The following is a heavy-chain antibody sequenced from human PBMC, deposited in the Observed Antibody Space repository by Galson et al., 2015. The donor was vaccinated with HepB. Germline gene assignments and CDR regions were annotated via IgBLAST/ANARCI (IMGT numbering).Heavy chain of an antibody. CDR2: ISYDGSNK. J-gene: IGHJ4*02. Sequence: SLRLSCAASGFTFSSYGMHWVRQAPGKGLEWVAVISYDGSNKYYADSVKGRFTISRDNSKNTLYLQMNSLRAEDTAVYYCAKAAIAVAGRGIYYLDYWGQGTLVTVSS. D-gene: IGHD6-19*01. V-gene: IGHV3-30*18. CDR3: AKAAIAVAGRGIYYLDY. CDR1: GFTFSSYG.